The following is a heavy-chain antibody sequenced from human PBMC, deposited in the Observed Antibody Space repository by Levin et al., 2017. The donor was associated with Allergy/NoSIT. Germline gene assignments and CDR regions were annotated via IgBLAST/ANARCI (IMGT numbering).Heavy chain of an antibody. CDR1: GYTFTSYG. CDR2: ISAYNGNT. D-gene: IGHD3-10*01. Sequence: EASVKVSCKASGYTFTSYGISWVRQAPGQGLEWMGWISAYNGNTNYAQKLQGRVTMTTDTSTSTAYMEVRSLRSDDTAVYYCARDYYGSGSYYRFDYWGQGTLVTVSS. V-gene: IGHV1-18*01. J-gene: IGHJ4*02. CDR3: ARDYYGSGSYYRFDY.